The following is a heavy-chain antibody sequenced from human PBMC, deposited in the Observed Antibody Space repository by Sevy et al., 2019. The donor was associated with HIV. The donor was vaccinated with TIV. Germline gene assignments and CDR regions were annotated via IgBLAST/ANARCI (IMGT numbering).Heavy chain of an antibody. J-gene: IGHJ4*02. CDR1: GYTFTSYA. V-gene: IGHV1-3*01. CDR3: ARDGHRGYDSSGYYFNARAVNPFDY. Sequence: ASVKVSCKASGYTFTSYAMHWVRQAPGQRLEWMGWINAGNGNTKYSQKFQGRVTFTRDTSASTAYMELGSLRSEDTAVYYCARDGHRGYDSSGYYFNARAVNPFDYWGQGTLVTVSS. CDR2: INAGNGNT. D-gene: IGHD3-22*01.